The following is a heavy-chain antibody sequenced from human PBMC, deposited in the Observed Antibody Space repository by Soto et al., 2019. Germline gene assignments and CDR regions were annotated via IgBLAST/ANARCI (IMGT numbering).Heavy chain of an antibody. CDR1: GYTLTELS. V-gene: IGHV1-24*01. CDR2: FDPEDGET. Sequence: ASVKVSCKVSGYTLTELSMHWVRQAPGKGLEWMGGFDPEDGETIYAQKFQGRVTMTEDTSTDTAYMELSSLRSEDTAVYYCATVGYSNYGWNVWGQGTTVTFSS. CDR3: ATVGYSNYGWNV. J-gene: IGHJ6*02.